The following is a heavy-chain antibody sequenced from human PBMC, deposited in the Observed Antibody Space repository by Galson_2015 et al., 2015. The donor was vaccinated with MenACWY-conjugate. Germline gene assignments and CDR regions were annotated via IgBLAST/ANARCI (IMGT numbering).Heavy chain of an antibody. CDR3: ARARGYSSLSTFDH. D-gene: IGHD5-18*01. CDR1: GYSFTSQW. Sequence: QSGAEVTKPGESLQISCTGFGYSFTSQWIGWVRQMPGKGLEWMGIIYPGDSDTRYSPSFQGQVTFSADKSISTACLQWSSLKASDTAMYYCARARGYSSLSTFDHWGQGTLVTVSS. V-gene: IGHV5-51*01. CDR2: IYPGDSDT. J-gene: IGHJ4*02.